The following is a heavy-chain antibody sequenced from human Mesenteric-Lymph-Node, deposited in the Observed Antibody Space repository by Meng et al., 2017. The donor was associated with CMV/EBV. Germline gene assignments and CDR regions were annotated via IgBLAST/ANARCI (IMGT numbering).Heavy chain of an antibody. J-gene: IGHJ4*02. D-gene: IGHD6-13*01. CDR3: ARARYIAAAPDY. CDR2: ISSSGTTI. CDR1: GFSFSDYY. Sequence: GESLKISCAASGFSFSDYYMSWIRQAPGKGLEWVSYISSSGTTIYYADSVKGRFTISRDNAKNSLYLQMNSLRAEDTAVYYCARARYIAAAPDYWGQGTLVTVSS. V-gene: IGHV3-11*04.